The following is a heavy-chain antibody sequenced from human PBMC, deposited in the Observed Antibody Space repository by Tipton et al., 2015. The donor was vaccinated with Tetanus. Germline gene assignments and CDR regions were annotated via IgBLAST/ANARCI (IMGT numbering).Heavy chain of an antibody. CDR3: ARMQRYGMDV. CDR1: GFTFSNYW. Sequence: LRLSCAASGFTFSNYWMSWVRQAPGKGLEWIGEINQSGSTNYNPSLKSRVTISVDTSKNQFSLKLSSVTAADTAVYYCARMQRYGMDVWGQGTTVTVSS. J-gene: IGHJ6*02. CDR2: INQSGST. D-gene: IGHD6-25*01. V-gene: IGHV4-34*01.